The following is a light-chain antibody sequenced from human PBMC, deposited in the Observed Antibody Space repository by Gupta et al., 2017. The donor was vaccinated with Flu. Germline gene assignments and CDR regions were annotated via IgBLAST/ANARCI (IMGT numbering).Light chain of an antibody. CDR1: VLRKQY. J-gene: IGLJ1*01. CDR3: QSADSSITYRYV. Sequence: GLTQPPSVSVSPGQTARITCSGDVLRKQYAYWYQQKAGQAPVLVIYKDTERPSGIPVRFSGSSSGTTVTLTISGIQAEDEADYYCQSADSSITYRYVFGSGTKVTVL. V-gene: IGLV3-25*02. CDR2: KDT.